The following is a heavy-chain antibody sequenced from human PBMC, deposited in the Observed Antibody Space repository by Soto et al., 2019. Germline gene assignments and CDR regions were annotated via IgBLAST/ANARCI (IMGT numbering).Heavy chain of an antibody. CDR1: GGSISSGDYY. CDR3: ARDGHRGTEYFQH. D-gene: IGHD3-16*01. Sequence: QVQLQESGPGLVKPSQTLSLTCTVSGGSISSGDYYWSWIRQPPGKGLEWIGYIYYSGSTYYNPSLKSPVTISLDMSKHQFSLKLRSVTAADTAVYYCARDGHRGTEYFQHWGQGTLVTVSS. CDR2: IYYSGST. J-gene: IGHJ1*01. V-gene: IGHV4-30-4*01.